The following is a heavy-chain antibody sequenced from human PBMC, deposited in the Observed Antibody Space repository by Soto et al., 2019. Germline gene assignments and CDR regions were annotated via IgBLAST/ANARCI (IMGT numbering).Heavy chain of an antibody. V-gene: IGHV4-59*01. J-gene: IGHJ5*02. CDR1: GGSISSYY. CDR2: IYYSGST. CDR3: ARVLGFLELSHWFDP. D-gene: IGHD3-3*01. Sequence: PSETLSLTCTVSGGSISSYYWSWIRQPPGKGLEWIGYIYYSGSTNYNPSLKSRVTISVDTSKNQLSLKLSSVTAADTAVYYCARVLGFLELSHWFDPWGQGTLVTVSS.